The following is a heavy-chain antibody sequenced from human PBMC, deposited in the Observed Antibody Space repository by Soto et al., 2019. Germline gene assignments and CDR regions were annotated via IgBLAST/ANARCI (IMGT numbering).Heavy chain of an antibody. CDR2: ISWNSGSI. V-gene: IGHV3-9*01. CDR1: GFTFDDYA. J-gene: IGHJ6*02. CDR3: AKDMGYCISTSCYEVYYYYGMDV. D-gene: IGHD2-2*01. Sequence: EVQLVESGGGLVQPGRSLRLSCAASGFTFDDYAMHWVRQAPGKGLEWVSGISWNSGSIGYADSVKGRFTISRDNAKNALYLTMNSLRAEDTALYCCAKDMGYCISTSCYEVYYYYGMDVWGQGTTVTVSS.